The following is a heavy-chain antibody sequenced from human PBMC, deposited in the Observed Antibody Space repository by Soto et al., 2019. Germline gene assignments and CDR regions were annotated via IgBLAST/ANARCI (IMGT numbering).Heavy chain of an antibody. CDR2: IGTAGDT. D-gene: IGHD2-2*01. V-gene: IGHV3-13*01. J-gene: IGHJ6*02. Sequence: GGSLRLSCAASGFTFSSYDMHWVRQATGKGLEWVSAIGTAGDTYYPGSVKGRFTISRENAKNSLYLQMNSLRAEDTAVYYCARDRVGNYYGMDVWGQGTTVTV. CDR3: ARDRVGNYYGMDV. CDR1: GFTFSSYD.